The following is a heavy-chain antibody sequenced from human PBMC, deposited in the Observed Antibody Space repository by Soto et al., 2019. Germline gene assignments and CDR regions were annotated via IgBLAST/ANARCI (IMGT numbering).Heavy chain of an antibody. J-gene: IGHJ4*02. V-gene: IGHV4-31*03. CDR3: ARGGDYTPTWQRQRPFDY. Sequence: QVQLQESGPGLVKPSQTLSLTCTVSGGSISSGGYYWSWIRQYPGKGLEWIGYIHDTGTTYFNPSLKSRLTISLVTSMNQCSLQLSSATAADTAVYYCARGGDYTPTWQRQRPFDYWGQGTLVTVSS. CDR2: IHDTGTT. D-gene: IGHD2-2*02. CDR1: GGSISSGGYY.